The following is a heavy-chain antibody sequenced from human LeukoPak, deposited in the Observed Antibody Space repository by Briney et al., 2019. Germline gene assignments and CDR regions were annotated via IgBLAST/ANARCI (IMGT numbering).Heavy chain of an antibody. CDR2: LRSQAYGGTK. Sequence: GVLRLSCTASGFTFGDYAMSWVRQAPGKGTEWVGFLRSQAYGGTKEYAASVKGRLTISRDASKSIAYLLMNSLKTEDTAVYYCTRDSREIVATIGLIEYWGEGALVTVSP. CDR3: TRDSREIVATIGLIEY. J-gene: IGHJ4*02. D-gene: IGHD5-12*01. CDR1: GFTFGDYA. V-gene: IGHV3-49*04.